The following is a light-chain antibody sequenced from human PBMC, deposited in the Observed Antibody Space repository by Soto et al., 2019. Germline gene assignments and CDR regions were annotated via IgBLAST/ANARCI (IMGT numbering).Light chain of an antibody. J-gene: IGLJ1*01. V-gene: IGLV2-8*01. CDR2: DVT. CDR3: SSFAGGNIYV. CDR1: SSDVGGYNY. Sequence: QSALTQPPSVSGSPGQSVTISCTGTSSDVGGYNYVSWHQQHPGKAPKLIIYDVTKRPSGVPDRFSGSKSGYTASLTVSGLQAEDEADYYCSSFAGGNIYVFGTGTKLTVL.